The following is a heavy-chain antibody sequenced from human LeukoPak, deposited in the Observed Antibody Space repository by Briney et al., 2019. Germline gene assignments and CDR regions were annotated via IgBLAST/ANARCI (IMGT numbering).Heavy chain of an antibody. CDR3: ARGRYSYNWFDP. D-gene: IGHD5-18*01. Sequence: GGSLRLSCAASGFTFSSYGMHWVRQAPGKGLEWVSYISSSGSTIYYADSVKGRFTISRDNAKNSLYLQMNSLRAEDTAVYYCARGRYSYNWFDPWGQGTLVTVSS. J-gene: IGHJ5*02. CDR2: ISSSGSTI. CDR1: GFTFSSYG. V-gene: IGHV3-48*04.